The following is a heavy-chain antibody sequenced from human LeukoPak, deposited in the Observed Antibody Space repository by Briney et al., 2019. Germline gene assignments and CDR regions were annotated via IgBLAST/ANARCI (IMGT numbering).Heavy chain of an antibody. J-gene: IGHJ4*02. D-gene: IGHD4-17*01. CDR1: GGSISSYY. V-gene: IGHV4-59*12. CDR2: IYYSGST. CDR3: ARRRMTTVTMPDY. Sequence: SETLSLTCTVSGGSISSYYWSWIRQPPGKGLEWIGYIYYSGSTNYNPSLKSRVTISVDTSKNQFSLKLSSVTAADTAVYYCARRRMTTVTMPDYWGQGTLVTVSS.